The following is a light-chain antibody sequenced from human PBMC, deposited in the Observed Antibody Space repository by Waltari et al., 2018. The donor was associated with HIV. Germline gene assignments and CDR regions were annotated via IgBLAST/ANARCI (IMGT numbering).Light chain of an antibody. CDR1: NIGSKS. CDR2: DDG. Sequence: SYVLTQPPSVSVAPGKTARITCGGNNIGSKSVHWDQQKPGQAPVLVIYDDGDRPSGIPERFSGSNCGNTATLTISRVEAGDEADYYCQVWDSSSDHYVFGTGTKVTVL. CDR3: QVWDSSSDHYV. V-gene: IGLV3-21*04. J-gene: IGLJ1*01.